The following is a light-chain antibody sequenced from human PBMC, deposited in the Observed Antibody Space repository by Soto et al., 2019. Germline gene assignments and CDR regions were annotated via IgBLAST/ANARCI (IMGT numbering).Light chain of an antibody. CDR2: KAS. J-gene: IGKJ1*01. CDR1: QSVDTC. Sequence: DIQMTQSPSTLSASVGDRVTITCRASQSVDTCLAWYQQKPGKAPHLRIYKASSLETEVPSRFSGSGSVTEFTLTISSLQPDDFATYYCQQFYRYPWTFGQGTKVEIK. CDR3: QQFYRYPWT. V-gene: IGKV1-5*03.